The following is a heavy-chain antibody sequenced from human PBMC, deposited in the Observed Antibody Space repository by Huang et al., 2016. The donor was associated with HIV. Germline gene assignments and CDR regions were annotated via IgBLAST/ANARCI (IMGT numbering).Heavy chain of an antibody. CDR3: ASASIAARRWFDP. J-gene: IGHJ5*02. CDR1: GGSISSYY. Sequence: QVQLQESGPGLVKPSETLSLTCTVSGGSISSYYWSWIRQPPGKGLEWIGYIYYSGGTNYNPSLKRRVTISVDTSKNQFSLRLSSVTAADTAVYYCASASIAARRWFDPWGQGSLVTVSS. D-gene: IGHD6-6*01. V-gene: IGHV4-59*01. CDR2: IYYSGGT.